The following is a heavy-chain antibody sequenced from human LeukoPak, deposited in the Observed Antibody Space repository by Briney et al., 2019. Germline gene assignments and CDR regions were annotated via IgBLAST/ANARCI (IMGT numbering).Heavy chain of an antibody. J-gene: IGHJ3*01. CDR1: GGSFSGYY. CDR2: INHSGST. Sequence: SETLSLTCAVYGGSFSGYYWSWIRQPPGKGLEWIGEINHSGSTNYNPSLKSRVTISVDTSKNQFSLKLSSVTAADTAVYYCARHVYGSAFPVWGQGTMVTVSS. D-gene: IGHD3-10*01. V-gene: IGHV4-34*01. CDR3: ARHVYGSAFPV.